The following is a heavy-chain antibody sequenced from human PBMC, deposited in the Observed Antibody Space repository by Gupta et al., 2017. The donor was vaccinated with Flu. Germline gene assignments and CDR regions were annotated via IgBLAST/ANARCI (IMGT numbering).Heavy chain of an antibody. Sequence: QVQLVESGGGVVQPGRSLRLSCAASGFPFSSYGMHWVRQAPGKGLEWVAVIWYDGSNKYYADSVKGRFTISRDNSKNTLYLQMNSLRAEDTAVYYCARGWIQLWYGMDVWGQGTTVTVSS. CDR1: GFPFSSYG. CDR3: ARGWIQLWYGMDV. D-gene: IGHD5-18*01. V-gene: IGHV3-33*01. CDR2: IWYDGSNK. J-gene: IGHJ6*02.